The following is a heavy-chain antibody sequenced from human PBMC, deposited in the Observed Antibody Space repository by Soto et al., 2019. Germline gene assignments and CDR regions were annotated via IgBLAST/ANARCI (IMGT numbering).Heavy chain of an antibody. V-gene: IGHV1-3*01. CDR1: GYTFTSYA. CDR3: ARGGSLYWYFDL. J-gene: IGHJ2*01. Sequence: EASVKVSCKASGYTFTSYAMHWVRQAPGQRLEWMGWINAGNGNTKYSQKFQGRVTITRDTSASTAYMELSSLRSEDTAVYYCARGGSLYWYFDLWGRGTLVTVPS. CDR2: INAGNGNT. D-gene: IGHD1-26*01.